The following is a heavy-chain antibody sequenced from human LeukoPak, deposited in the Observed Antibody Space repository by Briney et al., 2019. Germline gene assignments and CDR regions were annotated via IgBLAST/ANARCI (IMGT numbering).Heavy chain of an antibody. CDR3: ARQKDDTAMVSCYFDY. J-gene: IGHJ4*02. CDR1: GFTFSSYV. Sequence: GGSLRLSCAASGFTFSSYVMHWVRQAPGKGLEWVAVISYDGSNKYYADSVKGRFTISRDNSKNTLYLQMNSLRAEDTAVYYCARQKDDTAMVSCYFDYWGQGTLVTVSS. V-gene: IGHV3-30-3*01. D-gene: IGHD5-18*01. CDR2: ISYDGSNK.